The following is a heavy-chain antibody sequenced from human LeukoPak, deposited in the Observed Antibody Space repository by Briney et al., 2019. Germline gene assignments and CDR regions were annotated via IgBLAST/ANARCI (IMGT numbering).Heavy chain of an antibody. CDR3: ARGGQHSSSWYALDI. CDR1: GGSISGYF. CDR2: LYYSGST. J-gene: IGHJ3*02. V-gene: IGHV4-59*08. D-gene: IGHD6-13*01. Sequence: SETLSLTCTVSGGSISGYFWSWIRQPPGKGLELIGYLYYSGSTNYNPSLKSRVTISVDTSKNQFSLKLSSVTAADTAVYYCARGGQHSSSWYALDIWGQGTMVTVSS.